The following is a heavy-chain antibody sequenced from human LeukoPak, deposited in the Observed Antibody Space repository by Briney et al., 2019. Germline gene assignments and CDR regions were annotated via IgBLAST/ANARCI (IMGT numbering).Heavy chain of an antibody. J-gene: IGHJ5*02. CDR1: GGSISSYY. CDR2: IYYSGST. Sequence: PSETLSLTCTVSGGSISSYYWGWIRQAPGKGLEWIGYIYYSGSTYYNPSLKSRVTISVDTSKNQFSLKLSSVTAADTAVYYCARDPSGGSSNWFDPWGQGTLVTVSS. V-gene: IGHV4-59*12. D-gene: IGHD2-15*01. CDR3: ARDPSGGSSNWFDP.